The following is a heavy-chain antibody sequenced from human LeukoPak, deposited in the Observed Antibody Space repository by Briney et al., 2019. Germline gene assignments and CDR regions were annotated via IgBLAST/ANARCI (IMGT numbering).Heavy chain of an antibody. Sequence: SETLSLTCTVSGGSISSYYWSWIRQPPGKGLEWIGYIYYSGSTNYNPSLKSRVTISVDTSKNQFSLKLSSVIAADTAVYYCARVYCSGGSCYSFYYYMDVWGKGTTVTVSS. J-gene: IGHJ6*03. CDR2: IYYSGST. V-gene: IGHV4-59*01. CDR3: ARVYCSGGSCYSFYYYMDV. D-gene: IGHD2-15*01. CDR1: GGSISSYY.